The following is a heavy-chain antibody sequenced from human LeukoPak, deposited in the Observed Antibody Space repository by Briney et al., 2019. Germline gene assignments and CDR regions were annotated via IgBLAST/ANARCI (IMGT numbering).Heavy chain of an antibody. CDR2: ISGSGDST. V-gene: IGHV3-23*01. CDR3: ARRNHDGYYYDSSGYYYL. CDR1: GFTFSNYG. D-gene: IGHD3-22*01. Sequence: GSLRLSCAASGFTFSNYGMSWVRQAPGKGLEWVSSISGSGDSTYYADSVKGRFTISRDNAKNSLYLQMNSLRAEDTAVYYCARRNHDGYYYDSSGYYYLWGQGTLVTVSS. J-gene: IGHJ4*02.